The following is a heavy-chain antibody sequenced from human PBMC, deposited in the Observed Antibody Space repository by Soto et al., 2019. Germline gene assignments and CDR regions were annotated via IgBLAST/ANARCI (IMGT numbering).Heavy chain of an antibody. D-gene: IGHD4-17*01. CDR3: ASLDYGTTHFDY. CDR1: GGSISSYY. J-gene: IGHJ4*02. V-gene: IGHV4-59*01. Sequence: TLSLTCTVSGGSISSYYWSWIRQPPGKGLEWIGYIYYSGSTNYNPSLKSRVTISVDTSKNQFSLKLSSVTAADTAVYYCASLDYGTTHFDYWGQGTLVTVSS. CDR2: IYYSGST.